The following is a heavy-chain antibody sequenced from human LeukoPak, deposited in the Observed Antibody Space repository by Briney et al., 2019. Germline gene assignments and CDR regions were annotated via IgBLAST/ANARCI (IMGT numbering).Heavy chain of an antibody. CDR1: GYTFTSYY. CDR3: ARVYYSSSYDYWYFDL. CDR2: INPSGGST. Sequence: ASVKVSCKASGYTFTSYYMHGVRQAPGQGIEWMVIINPSGGSTSYAQKFQGRVTMTRDMSTSTVYMELSSLRFEDTAVYYCARVYYSSSYDYWYFDLWGRGTLVTVSS. J-gene: IGHJ2*01. V-gene: IGHV1-46*01. D-gene: IGHD6-13*01.